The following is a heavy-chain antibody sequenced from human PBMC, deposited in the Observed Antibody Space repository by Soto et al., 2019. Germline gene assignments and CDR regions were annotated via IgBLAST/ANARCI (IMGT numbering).Heavy chain of an antibody. Sequence: GGSLRLSCAASGFTFSSYSMNWVRQAPGKGLEWVSYISSSSSTIYYADSVKGRFTISRDNAKNSLYLQMNSLRDEDTAVYYCARAPRIAAAGPYYYYYGMDVWGQGTTVTVSS. J-gene: IGHJ6*02. V-gene: IGHV3-48*02. D-gene: IGHD6-13*01. CDR2: ISSSSSTI. CDR1: GFTFSSYS. CDR3: ARAPRIAAAGPYYYYYGMDV.